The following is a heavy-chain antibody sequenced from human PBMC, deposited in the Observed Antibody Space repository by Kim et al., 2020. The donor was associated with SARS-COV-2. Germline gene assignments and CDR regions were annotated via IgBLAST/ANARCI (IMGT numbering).Heavy chain of an antibody. D-gene: IGHD3-22*01. CDR2: IWYDGSNK. J-gene: IGHJ4*02. CDR1: GFTFSSYA. Sequence: GGSLRLSCAASGFTFSSYAMHWVRQAPGKGLEWVAVIWYDGSNKYYADSVKGRFTISRDNSKNTLYLQMNSLRAEDTAVYYCAKVRGDYYDSSGYDGDFDYWGQGTLVTVSS. CDR3: AKVRGDYYDSSGYDGDFDY. V-gene: IGHV3-33*06.